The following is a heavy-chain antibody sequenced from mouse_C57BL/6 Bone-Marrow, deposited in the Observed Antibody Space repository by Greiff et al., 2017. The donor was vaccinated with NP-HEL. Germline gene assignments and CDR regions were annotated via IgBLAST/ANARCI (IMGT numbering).Heavy chain of an antibody. J-gene: IGHJ4*01. CDR3: ATYYYGSSYSYYYAMDY. Sequence: QVQIQQSGPELVKPGASVKISCKASGYAFSSSWMNWVKQRPGKGLEWIGRIYPGDGDTNYNGKFKGKATLTADKSSSTAYMQLSSLTSEDSVVYFCATYYYGSSYSYYYAMDYWGQGTSVTVSS. V-gene: IGHV1-82*01. CDR1: GYAFSSSW. CDR2: IYPGDGDT. D-gene: IGHD1-1*01.